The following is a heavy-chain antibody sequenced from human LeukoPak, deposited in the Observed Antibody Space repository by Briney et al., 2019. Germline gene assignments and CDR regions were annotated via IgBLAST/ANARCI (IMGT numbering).Heavy chain of an antibody. Sequence: AAVKVSCKASGYTFTSYGISWVGQAPGQGGEWMGWISAYNGNTNYAQKLQGRGTMTTDTSTSTAYMELRSLRSDDTAVYYCARDRAAPTGKRRHCSSGSCYQTGDWFDPWGQGTLVTVSP. CDR3: ARDRAAPTGKRRHCSSGSCYQTGDWFDP. CDR1: GYTFTSYG. J-gene: IGHJ5*02. V-gene: IGHV1-18*01. CDR2: ISAYNGNT. D-gene: IGHD2-15*01.